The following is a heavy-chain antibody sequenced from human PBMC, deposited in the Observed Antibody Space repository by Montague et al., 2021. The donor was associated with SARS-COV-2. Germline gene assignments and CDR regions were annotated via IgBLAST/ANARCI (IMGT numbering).Heavy chain of an antibody. D-gene: IGHD3-10*01. CDR3: ARDLDYYGSGSYPEGFDP. CDR1: GDSVSINSAA. J-gene: IGHJ5*02. CDR2: IYYRSKWYN. V-gene: IGHV6-1*01. Sequence: CAISGDSVSINSAARNWIRHSPSRGPEWLGRIYYRSKWYNDYAVSVKSRITINPDTSKNQFALLLNSVTPEDTAEYYCARDLDYYGSGSYPEGFDPWGQGTLVTVSS.